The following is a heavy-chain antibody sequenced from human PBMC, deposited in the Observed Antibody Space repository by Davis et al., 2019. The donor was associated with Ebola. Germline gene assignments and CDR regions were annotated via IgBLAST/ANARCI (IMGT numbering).Heavy chain of an antibody. CDR1: GGSISSYY. Sequence: MPSETLSLTCTVSGGSISSYYWGWIRQPPGKGLEWIGSIYYSGSTNYNPSLQSRVTISVDTSKNQFSLKLSSVTAADTAVYYCARGPSGWNYYYGMDVWGQGTTVTVSS. V-gene: IGHV4-59*08. J-gene: IGHJ6*02. D-gene: IGHD6-19*01. CDR3: ARGPSGWNYYYGMDV. CDR2: IYYSGST.